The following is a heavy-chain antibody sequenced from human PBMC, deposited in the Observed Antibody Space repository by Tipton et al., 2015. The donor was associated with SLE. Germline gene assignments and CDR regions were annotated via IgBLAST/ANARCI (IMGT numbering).Heavy chain of an antibody. J-gene: IGHJ3*02. Sequence: TLSLTCTVSGGSISSGSYYWSWIRQPAGKGLEWIGRICTSGSTNYNPSLKSRVTISVDTSKNQFSLKLSSVTAADTAVYYCARDLGGYGGSLDAFDIWGQGTMVTVSS. CDR2: ICTSGST. CDR1: GGSISSGSYY. CDR3: ARDLGGYGGSLDAFDI. V-gene: IGHV4-61*02. D-gene: IGHD4-23*01.